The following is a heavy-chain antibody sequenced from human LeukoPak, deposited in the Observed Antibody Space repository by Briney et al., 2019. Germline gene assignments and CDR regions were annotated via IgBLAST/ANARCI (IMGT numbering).Heavy chain of an antibody. CDR1: GGSISSYY. J-gene: IGHJ6*02. V-gene: IGHV4-59*01. CDR2: IYYSGST. CDR3: AREYYYYGMDI. Sequence: PSETLSLTCTVSGGSISSYYWSWIRQPPGKGLEWIGYIYYSGSTNYNPSLKSRVTISVDTSKNQFSLKLSSVTAADTAVYYCAREYYYYGMDIWGQGTTVTVSS.